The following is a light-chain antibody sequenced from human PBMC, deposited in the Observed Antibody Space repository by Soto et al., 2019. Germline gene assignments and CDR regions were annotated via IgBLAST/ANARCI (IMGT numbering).Light chain of an antibody. J-gene: IGKJ1*01. CDR1: QSVSSN. V-gene: IGKV3-20*01. Sequence: EIGMTQSPATLSVSPGERATLSCRASQSVSSNLAWYQQKPGQAPRLLIYGASSRATGIPDRFSGSGSGTDFTLTISRLEPEDFAVYYCQQYGSFPRTFGQGTKVDIK. CDR2: GAS. CDR3: QQYGSFPRT.